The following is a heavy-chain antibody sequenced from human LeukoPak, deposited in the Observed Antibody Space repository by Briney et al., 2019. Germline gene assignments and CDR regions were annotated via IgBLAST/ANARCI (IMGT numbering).Heavy chain of an antibody. CDR2: IYYSGST. Sequence: PSETLSLTCTVSGGSISSYYWSWIRQPPGKGLEWIGYIYYSGSTNYNPSLKSRVTISVDTSKNQFSLKLSSVTAADTAVYYCARDRLRLGGSWFSGYNWFDPWGQGTLVTVSS. D-gene: IGHD6-13*01. CDR3: ARDRLRLGGSWFSGYNWFDP. CDR1: GGSISSYY. V-gene: IGHV4-59*01. J-gene: IGHJ5*02.